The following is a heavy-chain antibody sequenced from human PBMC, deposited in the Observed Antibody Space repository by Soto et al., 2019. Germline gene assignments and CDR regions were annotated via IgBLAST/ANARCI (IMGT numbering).Heavy chain of an antibody. V-gene: IGHV4-61*01. CDR3: ARGPGGFGEFSLDY. D-gene: IGHD3-10*01. J-gene: IGHJ4*02. CDR1: GGSVNSDSYY. CDR2: MFHTGSA. Sequence: QVHLQESGPGQVKPSETLSLICTVSGGSVNSDSYYWSWIRQPPGRGLEWIGYMFHTGSANYNPSLKSRVTISVDTTRNQFSLKLSSVTAADTAVYYCARGPGGFGEFSLDYWGQGTLVTVSS.